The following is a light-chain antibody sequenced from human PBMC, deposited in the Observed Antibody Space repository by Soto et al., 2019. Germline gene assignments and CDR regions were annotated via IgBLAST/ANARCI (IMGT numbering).Light chain of an antibody. CDR3: QQRSNWPLT. J-gene: IGKJ4*01. CDR1: QSVSSY. V-gene: IGKV3-11*01. CDR2: DAS. Sequence: EIVLTQSPATLSLSPGERATLSSRASQSVSSYLAWYQQKPGQAPRLLIYDASNRATGIPARFSGSGSGTDFTLTISRLEPEDFAVYYCQQRSNWPLTFGGGTKVDNK.